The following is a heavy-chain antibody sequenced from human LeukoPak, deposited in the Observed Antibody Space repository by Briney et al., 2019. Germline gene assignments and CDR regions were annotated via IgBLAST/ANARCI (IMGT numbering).Heavy chain of an antibody. Sequence: GGPLRLSCVASGFTFSTSGIHWVRQSPGKGLDWVAFIRNDGNKKNYAESVKGRFTISRDNSKNTLYLQMDSLSAEDTAVYYCVKVDTWGQGTLVTVSS. V-gene: IGHV3-30*02. CDR3: VKVDT. D-gene: IGHD5-18*01. CDR2: IRNDGNKK. CDR1: GFTFSTSG. J-gene: IGHJ4*02.